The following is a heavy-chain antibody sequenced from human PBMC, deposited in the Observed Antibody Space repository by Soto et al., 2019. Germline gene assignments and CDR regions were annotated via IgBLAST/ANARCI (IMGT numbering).Heavy chain of an antibody. CDR2: IKSKTDGGTT. J-gene: IGHJ4*02. CDR1: GFTFSNAW. D-gene: IGHD4-17*01. Sequence: GGSLRLSFAASGFTFSNAWINWVRQAPGKGLEWVGRIKSKTDGGTTDFAAPVKGRFTISRDNSKNTLYLQMNSLRAEDTAVYYCAKDMTTRDYWGQGTLVTVSS. CDR3: AKDMTTRDY. V-gene: IGHV3-15*07.